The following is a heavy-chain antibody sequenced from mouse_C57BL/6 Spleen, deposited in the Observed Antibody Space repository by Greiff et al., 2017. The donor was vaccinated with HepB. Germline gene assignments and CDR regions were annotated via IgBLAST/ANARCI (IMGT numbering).Heavy chain of an antibody. J-gene: IGHJ4*01. CDR2: IRLKSDNYAT. V-gene: IGHV6-3*01. Sequence: EVKLMESGGGLVQPGGSMKLSCVASGFTFSNYWMNWVRQSPEKGLEWVAQIRLKSDNYATHYAESVKGRFTISRYDSKSSVYLQMNNLRAEDTGIYYCTKSLYAMDYWGQGTSVTVSS. CDR3: TKSLYAMDY. CDR1: GFTFSNYW. D-gene: IGHD6-1*01.